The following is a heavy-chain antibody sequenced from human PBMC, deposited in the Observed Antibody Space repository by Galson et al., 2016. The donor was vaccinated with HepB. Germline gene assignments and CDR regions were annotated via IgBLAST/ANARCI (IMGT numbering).Heavy chain of an antibody. V-gene: IGHV7-4-1*02. Sequence: SVKVSCKASGYTFTTYGIHWVRQAPGQGLESMGWINTNTGNPTYAQAFIGRFVFSLDTSVSTTYLQISSLQAEDTAVYYCARESSGYDASGGYWGQGTLITVSS. CDR2: INTNTGNP. CDR3: ARESSGYDASGGY. CDR1: GYTFTTYG. D-gene: IGHD5-12*01. J-gene: IGHJ4*02.